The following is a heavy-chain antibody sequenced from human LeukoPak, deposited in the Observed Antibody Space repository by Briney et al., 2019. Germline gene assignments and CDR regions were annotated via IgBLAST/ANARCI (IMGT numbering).Heavy chain of an antibody. Sequence: RGSLRHSCSAPGFTLSSDAVHWVREGPGKGGENGSAICSNGGSTYSADSVKGRFTISRYNSKNTLYLQMRSLRAEDTDVYYCVKDMGIQLWLLFDYWGQGTLVTVSS. V-gene: IGHV3-64D*06. CDR1: GFTLSSDA. CDR3: VKDMGIQLWLLFDY. D-gene: IGHD5-18*01. J-gene: IGHJ4*02. CDR2: ICSNGGST.